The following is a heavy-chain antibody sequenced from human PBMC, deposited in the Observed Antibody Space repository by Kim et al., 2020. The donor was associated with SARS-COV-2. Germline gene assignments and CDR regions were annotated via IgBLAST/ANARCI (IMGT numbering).Heavy chain of an antibody. D-gene: IGHD1-1*01. V-gene: IGHV1-69*05. J-gene: IGHJ3*02. CDR3: ARDGIRGTENPIDAFDI. CDR1: GGAFSYYG. CDR2: IIPLFRTA. Sequence: SVKVSCTASGGAFSYYGISWMRQAPGQGLEWVGGIIPLFRTANYAQNFQGRVSITTDESTRTAFMEMSSLRVEDTAVYYCARDGIRGTENPIDAFDIWG.